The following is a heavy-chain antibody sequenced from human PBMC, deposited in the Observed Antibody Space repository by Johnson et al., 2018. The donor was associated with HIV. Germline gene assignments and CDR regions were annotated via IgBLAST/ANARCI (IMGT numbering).Heavy chain of an antibody. D-gene: IGHD5-12*01. CDR3: ARSLNMDIVATITPDDAFDT. J-gene: IGHJ3*02. CDR2: ISSSGSTK. Sequence: VQLVESGGGLIQPGGSLRLSCAASGFTFSSYAMSWVRQAPGKGLEWVSYISSSGSTKFYADSVRGRFTISRDNAKNSLYLQMNSLRAEDTAVYYCARSLNMDIVATITPDDAFDTWGQGTMVTVSS. V-gene: IGHV3-48*04. CDR1: GFTFSSYA.